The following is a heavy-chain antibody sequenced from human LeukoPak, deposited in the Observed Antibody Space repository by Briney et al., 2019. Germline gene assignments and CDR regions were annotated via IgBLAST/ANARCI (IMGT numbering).Heavy chain of an antibody. Sequence: ASVKVSCKASGYTFTSYDINWVRQATGQGLEWMGWMNPNSGNTGYAQKFQGRVTMTRNTSISTAYMELSSLRSEDTAVYYCATDGEAKMATITPYFDYWGQGTLVTVSS. V-gene: IGHV1-8*01. CDR1: GYTFTSYD. CDR3: ATDGEAKMATITPYFDY. CDR2: MNPNSGNT. D-gene: IGHD5-24*01. J-gene: IGHJ4*02.